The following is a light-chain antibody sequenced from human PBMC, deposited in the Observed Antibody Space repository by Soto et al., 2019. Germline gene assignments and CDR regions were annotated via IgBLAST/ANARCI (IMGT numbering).Light chain of an antibody. V-gene: IGKV1-39*01. Sequence: DLQMTQSPSSLSASVGARVTITCRASQSISSYLNWYQQKPGKAPKLLIYAASSLQSGVPSRFSVSGSGTDFTLTISSLQPEDFATYYCQQSFSTPRTFGQGTKVDI. J-gene: IGKJ1*01. CDR3: QQSFSTPRT. CDR2: AAS. CDR1: QSISSY.